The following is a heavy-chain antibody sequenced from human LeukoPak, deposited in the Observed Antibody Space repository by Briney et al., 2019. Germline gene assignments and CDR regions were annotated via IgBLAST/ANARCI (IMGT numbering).Heavy chain of an antibody. V-gene: IGHV1-8*01. D-gene: IGHD3-16*01. J-gene: IGHJ6*02. Sequence: ASVKVSCKASGYTFTSYDINWVRQATGQGLEWMGWMNPNSGNTGYAQKFQGRVTMTRNTSISTAYMELSSLRSEDTAVYYCARRRSLWGIRYYYYGMDVWGQGTTVTVSS. CDR3: ARRRSLWGIRYYYYGMDV. CDR2: MNPNSGNT. CDR1: GYTFTSYD.